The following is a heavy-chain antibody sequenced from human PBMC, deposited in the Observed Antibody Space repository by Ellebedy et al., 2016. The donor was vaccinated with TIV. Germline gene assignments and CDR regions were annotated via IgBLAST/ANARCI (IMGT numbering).Heavy chain of an antibody. D-gene: IGHD3-10*01. CDR3: ARVSNPITLVRGIFLA. J-gene: IGHJ5*02. CDR2: ISAYNGNT. V-gene: IGHV1-18*04. CDR1: GYTFTSYG. Sequence: AASVKVSCKTSGYTFTSYGISWARQAPGQGLEWMGWISAYNGNTNYAQMLQGRVTMTTDTFTSTADMELRSLRSDDTAVYYCARVSNPITLVRGIFLAWGQGTLVTVSS.